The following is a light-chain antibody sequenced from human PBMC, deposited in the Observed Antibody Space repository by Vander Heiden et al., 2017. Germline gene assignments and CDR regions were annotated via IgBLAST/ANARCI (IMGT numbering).Light chain of an antibody. CDR2: ATS. V-gene: IGKV1-9*01. CDR3: QQFNSYPLT. J-gene: IGKJ2*01. CDR1: QGFTPF. Sequence: IQLTQCPSSLSVSVGYRATLTSRASQGFTPFLAWYQQKPGKAPKLLIYATSTLQSGVPSRFSGSGSGTDFTLTISSLQPEDFATYYCQQFNSYPLTFGQGTKLEMK.